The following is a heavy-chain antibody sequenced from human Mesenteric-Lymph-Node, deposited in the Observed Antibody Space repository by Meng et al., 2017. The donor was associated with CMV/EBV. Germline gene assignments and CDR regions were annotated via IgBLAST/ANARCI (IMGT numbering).Heavy chain of an antibody. D-gene: IGHD3-16*01. Sequence: GESLKISCAASGFTFSTYAMTWVRQAPGKGLEWVSVIYGGGSGTHYADSVKGRFTISRDNSKNTLYLQMNSLRVEDTAIYHCARGDVWGPLYWGQGTPVTVSS. CDR1: GFTFSTYA. CDR3: ARGDVWGPLY. CDR2: IYGGGSGT. V-gene: IGHV3-23*03. J-gene: IGHJ4*01.